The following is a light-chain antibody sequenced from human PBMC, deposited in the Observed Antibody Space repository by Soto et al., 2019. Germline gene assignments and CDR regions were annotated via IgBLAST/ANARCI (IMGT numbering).Light chain of an antibody. J-gene: IGKJ1*01. CDR3: QQYYNWPPWT. CDR1: RSVSSN. Sequence: EIVMSQSPATLSVSPGKRATLSCRASRSVSSNLAWYQQKPGQAPRLLIFGASTRATGIPARFSGSGSGTEFTLTISSLQSEDFAVYYCQQYYNWPPWTFGQGTKVEIK. V-gene: IGKV3-15*01. CDR2: GAS.